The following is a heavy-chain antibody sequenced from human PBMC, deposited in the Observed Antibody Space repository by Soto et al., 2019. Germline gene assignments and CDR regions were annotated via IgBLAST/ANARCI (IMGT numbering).Heavy chain of an antibody. CDR3: ARGRYCLTGRCFPNWFDS. CDR2: IYKSATT. V-gene: IGHV4-30-4*01. D-gene: IGHD2-15*01. CDR1: GDSISTVDYF. J-gene: IGHJ5*01. Sequence: SETLSLTCSVSGDSISTVDYFWAWVRQPPGQAPEYIGYIYKSATTYYNPSFESRVAISLDTSKSQFSLNVTSLTAADTAVYFCARGRYCLTGRCFPNWFDSWGQGTLVTVSS.